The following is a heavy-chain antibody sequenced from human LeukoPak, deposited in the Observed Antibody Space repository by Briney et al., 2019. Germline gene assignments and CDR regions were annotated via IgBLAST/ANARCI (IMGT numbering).Heavy chain of an antibody. J-gene: IGHJ6*02. CDR2: ISGSGGST. V-gene: IGHV3-23*01. CDR3: AKYSSGMDV. CDR1: GVTFSSYA. Sequence: GGTLRLSCAASGVTFSSYAMSWVRQAPGKGLEWVSDISGSGGSTYYADSVKGRFTISRDNSNTTLYLQMNSLRAVDTAVYYCAKYSSGMDVWGQGTTVTVSS. D-gene: IGHD6-19*01.